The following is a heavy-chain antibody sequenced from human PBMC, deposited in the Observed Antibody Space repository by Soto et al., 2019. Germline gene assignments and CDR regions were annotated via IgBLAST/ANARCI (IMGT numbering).Heavy chain of an antibody. V-gene: IGHV3-15*01. CDR3: TTDFPPYVFDY. Sequence: GGSLRLSCAASGFTFSNTWMSWVRQAPGKGLEWVGRIKSKTDGGTTDYAAPVKGRFTISRDDSKNTLYLQMNSLKTEDTAVYYCTTDFPPYVFDYWGQGTLVTVSS. CDR2: IKSKTDGGTT. D-gene: IGHD3-16*01. CDR1: GFTFSNTW. J-gene: IGHJ4*02.